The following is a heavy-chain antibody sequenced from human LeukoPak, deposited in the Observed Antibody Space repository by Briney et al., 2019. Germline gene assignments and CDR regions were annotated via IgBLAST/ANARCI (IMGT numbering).Heavy chain of an antibody. CDR2: IKSKTDGGTT. V-gene: IGHV3-15*01. Sequence: GSLRLSCAASGFTFSNAWMSWVRQAPGKGLEWVGRIKSKTDGGTTDYAAPVKGRFTISRDDSKNTLYLQMNSLKTEDTAVYYCTTDRRVLLWFGELYGYYFDYWGQGTLVTVSS. CDR1: GFTFSNAW. CDR3: TTDRRVLLWFGELYGYYFDY. J-gene: IGHJ4*02. D-gene: IGHD3-10*01.